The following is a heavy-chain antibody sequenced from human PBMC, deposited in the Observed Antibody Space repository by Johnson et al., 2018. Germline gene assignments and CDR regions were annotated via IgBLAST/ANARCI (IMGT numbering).Heavy chain of an antibody. V-gene: IGHV3-30*18. CDR2: ISFDGSNT. CDR1: RFIFSSYD. CDR3: AKQRDRGSVWFFHDSKSLDY. J-gene: IGHJ4*02. D-gene: IGHD6-13*01. Sequence: QVQLVQSGGGVVQPGGALRLSCEASRFIFSSYDMHWVRLAPGKGLEWVALISFDGSNTYYADSVTGRFPISSDNTKSTLSLQLATLIPDDTAVYYCAKQRDRGSVWFFHDSKSLDYWGQGTLVTVSS.